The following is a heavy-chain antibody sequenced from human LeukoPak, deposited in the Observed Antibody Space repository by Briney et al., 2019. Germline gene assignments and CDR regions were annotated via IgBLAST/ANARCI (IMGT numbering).Heavy chain of an antibody. V-gene: IGHV3-15*01. D-gene: IGHD3-22*01. CDR3: TTGSPGTSGYSY. Sequence: PGGSLRLSCAASALTFSSAWMTWFRQAPGKGLEWVGRVRSKADGGTTDYAAPAKGRFTISGDDSENTVFLQMNSLKTEDTAVYYCTTGSPGTSGYSYWGQGTLVTVSS. J-gene: IGHJ4*02. CDR1: ALTFSSAW. CDR2: VRSKADGGTT.